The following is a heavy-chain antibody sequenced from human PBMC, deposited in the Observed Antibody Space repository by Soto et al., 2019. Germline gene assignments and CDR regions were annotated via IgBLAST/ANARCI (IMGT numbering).Heavy chain of an antibody. J-gene: IGHJ4*02. D-gene: IGHD5-12*01. CDR1: GFTFSGYA. CDR2: ISGSGGST. V-gene: IGHV3-23*01. Sequence: EVQLLESGGGLVQPGGSLRLSCAASGFTFSGYAMSWVRQAPGKGLEWVSAISGSGGSTYYADSVKGRFTISRDNSKNTLYLQMNSLRAEDTAVYYCAKSAVATIEGVYYFDYWGQGTLVTVSS. CDR3: AKSAVATIEGVYYFDY.